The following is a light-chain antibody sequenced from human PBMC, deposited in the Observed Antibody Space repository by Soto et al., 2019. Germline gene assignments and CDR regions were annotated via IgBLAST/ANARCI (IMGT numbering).Light chain of an antibody. CDR2: WPS. J-gene: IGKJ3*01. CDR1: QSVLYSSNNKNY. Sequence: DIVMTQSPDSLAVSLGERATINCKSSQSVLYSSNNKNYLVCYQQKPGQPPNLLIYWPSTRESGVPYRFSGSGSGTDFTLTISNLQAEDVAVYYCQQYYSTPLTFGPGNKVDIK. CDR3: QQYYSTPLT. V-gene: IGKV4-1*01.